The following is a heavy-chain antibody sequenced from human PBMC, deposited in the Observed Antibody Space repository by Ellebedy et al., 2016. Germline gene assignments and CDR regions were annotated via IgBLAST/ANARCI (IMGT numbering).Heavy chain of an antibody. Sequence: GESLKISCTGSGYSFTSYWIGWVRQMPGKGLEWMGIIYPGDSDTRYSPSFQGQVTISADKSISTAYLQWSSLKASDTAMYYCARGFDILTGHSLMDVWGQGTTVTVSS. CDR1: GYSFTSYW. CDR3: ARGFDILTGHSLMDV. J-gene: IGHJ6*02. V-gene: IGHV5-51*01. CDR2: IYPGDSDT. D-gene: IGHD3-9*01.